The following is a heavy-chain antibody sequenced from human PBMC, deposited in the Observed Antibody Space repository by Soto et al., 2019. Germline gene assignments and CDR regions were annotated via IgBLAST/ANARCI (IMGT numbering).Heavy chain of an antibody. J-gene: IGHJ4*02. CDR1: GFTFRNCA. Sequence: GGSLRLSCAASGFTFRNCAMNWVRQAPGKGLEWVSTISNSGSTYYADAVKGRFTISRDISKNTLYLQTSSLRADDTALYYCAKDREGYCSSTSCLYYFDSWGQGTQVTVSS. D-gene: IGHD2-2*01. V-gene: IGHV3-23*01. CDR3: AKDREGYCSSTSCLYYFDS. CDR2: ISNSGST.